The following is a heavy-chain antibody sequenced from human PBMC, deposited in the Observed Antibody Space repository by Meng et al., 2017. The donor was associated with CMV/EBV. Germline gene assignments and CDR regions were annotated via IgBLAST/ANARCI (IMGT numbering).Heavy chain of an antibody. CDR3: ARGNNWDRLMDF. CDR1: GYTFTGYY. D-gene: IGHD2/OR15-2a*01. V-gene: IGHV1-2*02. J-gene: IGHJ4*02. CDR2: ITPMSGGT. Sequence: ASVKVSCKASGYTFTGYYIHWVRQAPGHGLEWMGRITPMSGGTNYAQNFQDRVTMTRDTSTNTAYMELSRVRSDDTAVYYCARGNNWDRLMDFWGQGTLVTVSS.